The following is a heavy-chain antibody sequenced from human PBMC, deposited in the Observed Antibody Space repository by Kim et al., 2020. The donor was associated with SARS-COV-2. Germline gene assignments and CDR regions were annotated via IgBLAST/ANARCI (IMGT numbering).Heavy chain of an antibody. CDR1: GFTFSSYG. CDR3: AKEGLGVRGVKLILGH. Sequence: GGSLRLSCAASGFTFSSYGMHWVRQAPGKGLEWVAVISYDGSNKYYADSVKGRFTISRDNSKNTLYLQMNSLRAEDTAVYYCAKEGLGVRGVKLILGHWGQGTLVTVSS. V-gene: IGHV3-30*18. J-gene: IGHJ5*02. D-gene: IGHD3-10*01. CDR2: ISYDGSNK.